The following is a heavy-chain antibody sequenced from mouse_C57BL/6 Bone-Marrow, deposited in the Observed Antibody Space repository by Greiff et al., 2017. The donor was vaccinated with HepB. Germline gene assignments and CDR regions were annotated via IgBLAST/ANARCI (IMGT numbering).Heavy chain of an antibody. CDR3: ARRYYGSSCYYYAMDY. J-gene: IGHJ4*01. V-gene: IGHV1-19*01. Sequence: DVQLQESGPVLVKPGASVKMSCKASGYTFTDYYMNWVKQSHGKSLEWIGVINPYNGGTSYNQKFKGKATLTVDKSSSTAYMELNSLTSEDSAVYYCARRYYGSSCYYYAMDYWGQGTSVTVSS. CDR2: INPYNGGT. CDR1: GYTFTDYY. D-gene: IGHD1-1*01.